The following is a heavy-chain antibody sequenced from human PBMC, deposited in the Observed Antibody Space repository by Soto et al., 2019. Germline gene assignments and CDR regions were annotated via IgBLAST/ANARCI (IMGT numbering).Heavy chain of an antibody. J-gene: IGHJ6*02. V-gene: IGHV4-61*01. Sequence: SETLSLTCAVSVGSVISASYSWNWIRQSPGWGPEWIGHIYSSGSTYYNPSLKGRVTISVDTSKNQFSLKLSSVTAADTAVYYCARGWRLRFLEWYPAQDVWGQGTTVTVSS. CDR3: ARGWRLRFLEWYPAQDV. CDR2: IYSSGST. D-gene: IGHD3-3*01. CDR1: VGSVISASYS.